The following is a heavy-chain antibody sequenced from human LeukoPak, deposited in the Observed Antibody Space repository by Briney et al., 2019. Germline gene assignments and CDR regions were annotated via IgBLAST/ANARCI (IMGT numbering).Heavy chain of an antibody. Sequence: PGGSLRLSCAASGFTFSSHGLHWVRQAPGKGLGWVAVISYDGSNKYYADSVKGRFTISRDNSKNTLYLQMNSLRAEDTAVYYCAKDFDYGDYFDYWGQGTLVTVSS. V-gene: IGHV3-30*18. J-gene: IGHJ4*02. CDR1: GFTFSSHG. D-gene: IGHD4-17*01. CDR2: ISYDGSNK. CDR3: AKDFDYGDYFDY.